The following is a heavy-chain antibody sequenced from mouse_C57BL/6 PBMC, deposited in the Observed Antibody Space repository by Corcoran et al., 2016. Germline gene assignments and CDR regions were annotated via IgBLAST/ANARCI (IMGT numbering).Heavy chain of an antibody. CDR3: ARQQIYYGNPYAMDY. CDR2: IYPGSGNT. V-gene: IGHV1-84*01. CDR1: GYTFTGYY. J-gene: IGHJ4*01. D-gene: IGHD2-1*01. Sequence: QIPLKLSGPELAKPGVSVKISCKASGYTFTGYYINWVKQRPGQGLEWIGWIYPGSGNTKYNEKFKGKATWTVDTSSSTAYMQLSSLTSEDAAVYFCARQQIYYGNPYAMDYWGQGTAVTVSS.